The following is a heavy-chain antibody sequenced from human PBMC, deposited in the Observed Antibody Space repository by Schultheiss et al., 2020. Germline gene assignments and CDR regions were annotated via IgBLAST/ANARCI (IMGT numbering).Heavy chain of an antibody. Sequence: SETLSLTCAVYGGSFSGYYWSWIRQPPGKGLEWIGEINHSGSTNYNPSLKSRVTISVDKSKNQFSLKLSSVTAADTAVYYCARDRGGEYYDFWSGYYKARYGMDVWGQGTTVTVYS. CDR3: ARDRGGEYYDFWSGYYKARYGMDV. J-gene: IGHJ6*02. CDR1: GGSFSGYY. V-gene: IGHV4-34*01. CDR2: INHSGST. D-gene: IGHD3-3*01.